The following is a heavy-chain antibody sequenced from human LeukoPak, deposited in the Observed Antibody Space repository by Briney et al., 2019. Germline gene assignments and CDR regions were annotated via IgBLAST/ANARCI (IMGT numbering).Heavy chain of an antibody. J-gene: IGHJ5*02. CDR2: IYYSGST. CDR1: GGSISSYY. V-gene: IGHV4-59*12. Sequence: SETLSLTCTVSGGSISSYYWSWIRQPPGKGLEWIGYIYYSGSTNYNPSLKSRVTMSVDTSKNQFSLKLSSVTAADTAVYYCARTPIAVAGTGVNWFDPWGQGTLVTVSS. D-gene: IGHD6-19*01. CDR3: ARTPIAVAGTGVNWFDP.